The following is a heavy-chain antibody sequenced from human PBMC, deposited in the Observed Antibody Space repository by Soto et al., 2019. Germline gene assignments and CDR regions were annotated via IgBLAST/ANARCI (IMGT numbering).Heavy chain of an antibody. CDR3: ARVTPDHDAFDI. D-gene: IGHD4-4*01. CDR2: IYYSGST. Sequence: SSETLSLTCAVSGCSISSGGYYWCWLRQHPGKGLEWIGYIYYSGSTNYNPSLKSRVTISVDTSKNQFSLKLSSVTAADTAVYYCARVTPDHDAFDIWGQGTMVTVSS. CDR1: GCSISSGGYY. J-gene: IGHJ3*02. V-gene: IGHV4-31*11.